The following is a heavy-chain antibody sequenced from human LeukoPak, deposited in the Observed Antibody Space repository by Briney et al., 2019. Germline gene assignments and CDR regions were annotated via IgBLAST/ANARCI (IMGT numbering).Heavy chain of an antibody. CDR2: TTNKANGYST. J-gene: IGHJ6*02. CDR3: ARRMVQSGNYGMDV. V-gene: IGHV3-72*01. CDR1: GCTFSDHY. D-gene: IGHD1-1*01. Sequence: GGSLRLSCAASGCTFSDHYMDWVRQAPGKGLEWVGRTTNKANGYSTEYAASVQGRFTISRDDSKNSLYLQMNSLKTEDTAVYYCARRMVQSGNYGMDVWGQGTTVAVSS.